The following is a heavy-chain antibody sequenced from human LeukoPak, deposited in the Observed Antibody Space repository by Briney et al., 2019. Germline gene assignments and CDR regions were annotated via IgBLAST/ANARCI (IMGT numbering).Heavy chain of an antibody. D-gene: IGHD4-23*01. J-gene: IGHJ3*02. V-gene: IGHV3-21*01. CDR3: AGDYEGNLAFDS. CDR1: GFRFSNCS. CDR2: ISSSSTYI. Sequence: PGGSLRLSCAASGFRFSNCSMNWVRQAPGKGLEWVSSISSSSTYIYYADSLEGRFTISRDNVRNSLYLQMNSLRAEDTAVYYCAGDYEGNLAFDSWGQGTMVTVAS.